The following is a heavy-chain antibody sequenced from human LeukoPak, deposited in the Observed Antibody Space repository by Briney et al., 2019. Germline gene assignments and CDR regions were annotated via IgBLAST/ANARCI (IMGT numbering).Heavy chain of an antibody. Sequence: GGSLRLSCAASGFTFSSYAMSWVRQAPGKGLEWVSAISGSGGGTYYADSVKGRFTISRDNSKNTLYLQMNSLRAEDTAVYYCAKDYYGDYLERNWFDPWGQGTLDTVSS. CDR3: AKDYYGDYLERNWFDP. CDR1: GFTFSSYA. J-gene: IGHJ5*02. V-gene: IGHV3-23*01. D-gene: IGHD4-17*01. CDR2: ISGSGGGT.